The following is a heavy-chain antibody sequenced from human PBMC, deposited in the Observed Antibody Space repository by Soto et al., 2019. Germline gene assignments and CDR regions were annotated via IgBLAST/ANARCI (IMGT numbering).Heavy chain of an antibody. Sequence: ASVKVSCKASGYTFTSYDINWVRQATGQGLEWMGWMNPNSGNTGYAQKFQGRVTMTRNTSISTAYMELSSLRSEDTAVYYCARGYQSNYYYCYMDVWGKGTTVTVSS. J-gene: IGHJ6*03. CDR1: GYTFTSYD. D-gene: IGHD2-2*01. V-gene: IGHV1-8*01. CDR2: MNPNSGNT. CDR3: ARGYQSNYYYCYMDV.